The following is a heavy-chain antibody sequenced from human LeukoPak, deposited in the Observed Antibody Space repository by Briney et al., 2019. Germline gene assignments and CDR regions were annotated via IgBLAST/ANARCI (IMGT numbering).Heavy chain of an antibody. J-gene: IGHJ4*02. CDR3: ASNPSQYSSLFDY. CDR1: VGSFSDYY. CDR2: INHSGST. Sequence: SETLSLTCAVYVGSFSDYYWSWIRQPPGKGLEWIGEINHSGSTNYNPSLKSRVTISVDTSKNQFSLKLSSVTAADTAVYYCASNPSQYSSLFDYWGQGTLVTVSS. V-gene: IGHV4-34*01. D-gene: IGHD6-6*01.